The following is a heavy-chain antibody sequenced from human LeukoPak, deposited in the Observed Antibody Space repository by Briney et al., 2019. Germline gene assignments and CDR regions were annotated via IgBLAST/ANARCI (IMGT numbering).Heavy chain of an antibody. CDR2: MNPNSGNT. D-gene: IGHD6-6*01. V-gene: IGHV1-8*03. CDR1: GYTFTGYY. CDR3: ARGLSIRAYYYYMDV. Sequence: ASVKVSCKASGYTFTGYYMHWVRQAPGQGLEWMGWMNPNSGNTGYAQKFQGRVTITRNTSISTAYMELSSLRSEDTAVYYCARGLSIRAYYYYMDVWGKGTTVTVSS. J-gene: IGHJ6*03.